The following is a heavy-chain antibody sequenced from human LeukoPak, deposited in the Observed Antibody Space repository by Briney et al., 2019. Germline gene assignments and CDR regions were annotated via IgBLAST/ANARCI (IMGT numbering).Heavy chain of an antibody. CDR2: IYPDDSDT. Sequence: GESLKISCKGSGYSFTSYGICWVRQMPGKGLEWMGIIYPDDSDTRYSPSFQGQVTISADKSISTAYLQWSSLKASDTAMYYCAIFKHHLRPDYSGQGTLVTVSS. V-gene: IGHV5-51*01. CDR1: GYSFTSYG. CDR3: AIFKHHLRPDY. D-gene: IGHD3-3*01. J-gene: IGHJ4*02.